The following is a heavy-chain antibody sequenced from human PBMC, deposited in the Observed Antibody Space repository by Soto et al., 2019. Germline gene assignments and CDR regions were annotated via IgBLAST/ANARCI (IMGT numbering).Heavy chain of an antibody. J-gene: IGHJ4*02. V-gene: IGHV1-46*01. CDR2: INPNGGST. Sequence: QVQLVQSGAEVKKPGASVNLSCKASGYTFTHYYIHWVRQAPGQGLEWVGIINPNGGSTNYAQNFQGRVTLTRDMSTSTVYMERSSLRSEDTALYYWDRNLAAGDVWGQGTLVTVSS. CDR1: GYTFTHYY. CDR3: DRNLAAGDV. D-gene: IGHD6-13*01.